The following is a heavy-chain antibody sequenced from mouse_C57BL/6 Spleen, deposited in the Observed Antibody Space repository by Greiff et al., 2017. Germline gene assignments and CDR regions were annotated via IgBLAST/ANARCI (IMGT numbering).Heavy chain of an antibody. CDR3: ARRSYGSSDEGFAY. D-gene: IGHD1-1*01. Sequence: QVQLQQPGAELVRPGSSVKLSCKASGYTFTSYWMDWVKQRPGQGLEWIGNIYPSDSETHYNQKFKDKATLTVDKSSSTAYMQLSSLTSEDSAVYYCARRSYGSSDEGFAYWGQGTLVTVSA. V-gene: IGHV1-61*01. CDR2: IYPSDSET. J-gene: IGHJ3*01. CDR1: GYTFTSYW.